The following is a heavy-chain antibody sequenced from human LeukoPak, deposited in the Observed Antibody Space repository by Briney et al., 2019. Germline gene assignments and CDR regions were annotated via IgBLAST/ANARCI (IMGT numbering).Heavy chain of an antibody. CDR1: GVSITSYH. V-gene: IGHV4-4*07. CDR3: ARDGLYSYGYSYFDY. CDR2: IHASGSS. Sequence: SETLSLTCTVSGVSITSYHWSWIRQPAGRELEWIGRIHASGSSNYNPSLKSRVTMPVDTSKNQFSLKLTSVTAADTAVYYCARDGLYSYGYSYFDYWGQGTLVTVSS. D-gene: IGHD5-18*01. J-gene: IGHJ4*02.